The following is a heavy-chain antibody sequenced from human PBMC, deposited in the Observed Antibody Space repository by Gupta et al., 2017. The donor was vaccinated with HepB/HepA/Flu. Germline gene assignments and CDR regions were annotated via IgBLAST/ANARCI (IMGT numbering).Heavy chain of an antibody. CDR2: ISYDGSNK. CDR1: GFTFSSYA. Sequence: QVQLVESGGGVVQPGRSLRLSCAASGFTFSSYAVHWVRQASGKGLEWVAVISYDGSNKYYADSVKGRFTISRDNSKNTLSLQMNSLRAEDTAMYYCVRGTVRDWNPDDAFDIWGQGTMVTVSS. CDR3: VRGTVRDWNPDDAFDI. V-gene: IGHV3-30*01. J-gene: IGHJ3*02. D-gene: IGHD1-1*01.